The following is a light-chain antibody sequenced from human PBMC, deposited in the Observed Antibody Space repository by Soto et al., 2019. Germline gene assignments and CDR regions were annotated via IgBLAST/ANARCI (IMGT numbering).Light chain of an antibody. J-gene: IGKJ1*01. CDR1: QSISNW. CDR3: KQYSSPWT. CDR2: KAS. Sequence: DIQMTQSPSTLSASVGDRVTITCRASQSISNWLAWYQQKPGKAPKLLIYKASSLEPGVPSRFSGSGSGTEFTLTISSLQPDDFATYYCKQYSSPWTFGQGTKVDI. V-gene: IGKV1-5*03.